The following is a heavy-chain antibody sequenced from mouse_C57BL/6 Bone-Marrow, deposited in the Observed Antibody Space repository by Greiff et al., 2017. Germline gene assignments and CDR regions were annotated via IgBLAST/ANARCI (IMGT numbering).Heavy chain of an antibody. CDR2: IDPEDGDT. CDR1: GFNIKDYY. V-gene: IGHV14-1*01. Sequence: VQLQQSGAELVRPGASVKLSCTASGFNIKDYYMHWVQQRPEQGLEWIGRIDPEDGDTEYAPKFQGKATMTADTSSNTAYLQLSSLTSEDTAVYYCTTAAFYGSSPSYFDYWGQGTTLTVSS. D-gene: IGHD1-1*01. J-gene: IGHJ2*01. CDR3: TTAAFYGSSPSYFDY.